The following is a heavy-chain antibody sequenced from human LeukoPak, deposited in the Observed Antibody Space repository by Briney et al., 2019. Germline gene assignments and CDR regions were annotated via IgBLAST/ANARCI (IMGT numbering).Heavy chain of an antibody. J-gene: IGHJ6*03. CDR3: ARLETVNYYYYMDV. D-gene: IGHD3-10*01. Sequence: SETLSLTCTVSGGSISSSNYYWGWIRQPPGKGLEWIGNIFYSGSTYYSPSLKSRVTISVDTSKNQFSLKLSSVTAADTAVYYCARLETVNYYYYMDVWGKGTTVTISS. V-gene: IGHV4-39*01. CDR1: GGSISSSNYY. CDR2: IFYSGST.